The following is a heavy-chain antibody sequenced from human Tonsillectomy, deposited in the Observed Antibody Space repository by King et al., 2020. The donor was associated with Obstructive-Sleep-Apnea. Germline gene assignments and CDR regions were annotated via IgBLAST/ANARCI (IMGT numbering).Heavy chain of an antibody. D-gene: IGHD3-10*01. J-gene: IGHJ4*02. CDR2: ISGSGART. CDR1: GFTFSSYA. CDR3: AKYMLRGVIDY. Sequence: EGQLVQSGGGLVQPGGSLRLSCAASGFTFSSYAMTWVRQAPGKGLEWASSISGSGARTNYPDSVMGRFTVSRDNSKNTLYLHMNSLRADDTAVYYCAKYMLRGVIDYWGRGTLVTVSS. V-gene: IGHV3-23*04.